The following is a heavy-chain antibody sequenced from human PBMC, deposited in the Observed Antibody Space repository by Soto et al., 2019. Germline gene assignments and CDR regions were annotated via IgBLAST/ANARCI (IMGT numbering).Heavy chain of an antibody. CDR3: AREAYSSGWSNGMDV. Sequence: PSQTLSLTCAISGDSVSSNSAAWNWIRQSPSRGLEWLGRTYYRSKWNNDYAVSVKSRITINPDTSKNQFSLQMKSVTPEDTAVYYCAREAYSSGWSNGMDVWGQGTTVTVSS. D-gene: IGHD6-19*01. V-gene: IGHV6-1*01. CDR2: TYYRSKWNN. J-gene: IGHJ6*02. CDR1: GDSVSSNSAA.